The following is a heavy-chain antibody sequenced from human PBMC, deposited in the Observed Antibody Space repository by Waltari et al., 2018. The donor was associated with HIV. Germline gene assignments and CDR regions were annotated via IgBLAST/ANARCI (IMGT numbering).Heavy chain of an antibody. CDR1: GFTFSSYW. J-gene: IGHJ4*02. V-gene: IGHV3-7*01. CDR3: ARDSSPFRNGDY. D-gene: IGHD4-4*01. CDR2: LKEDGSEK. Sequence: EVQLVESGGGLVQPGGSLRLSCAASGFTFSSYWMSWVRQAPGKGLEWVANLKEDGSEKYYVDSGKGRFTISRDNAKNSLYLQMNSLGAEDTAVYYCARDSSPFRNGDYWGQGTLVTVFS.